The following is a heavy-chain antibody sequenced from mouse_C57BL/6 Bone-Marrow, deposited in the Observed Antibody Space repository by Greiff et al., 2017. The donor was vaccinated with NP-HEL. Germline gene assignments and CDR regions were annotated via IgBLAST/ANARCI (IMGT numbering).Heavy chain of an antibody. CDR3: ARDNSRAWFAY. D-gene: IGHD1-1*01. CDR2: ISYDGSN. CDR1: GYSITSGYY. J-gene: IGHJ3*01. V-gene: IGHV3-6*01. Sequence: ESGPGLVKPSQSLSLTCSVTGYSITSGYYWNWIRQFPGNKLEWMGYISYDGSNNYNPSLKNRISITRDTSKNQFFLKLNSVTTEDTATYYCARDNSRAWFAYWGQGTLVTVSA.